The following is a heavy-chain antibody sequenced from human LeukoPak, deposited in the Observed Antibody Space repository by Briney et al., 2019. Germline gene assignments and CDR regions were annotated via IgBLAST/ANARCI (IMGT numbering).Heavy chain of an antibody. V-gene: IGHV1-69*13. D-gene: IGHD6-13*01. J-gene: IGHJ4*02. Sequence: GASVKVSCKASGGTFSSYAISWVRQAPGQGLEWMGGIIPIFGTANYAQKFQGRVTITADESTSTAYMELSSLRSEDTAVYYCARDRSYSSSWDYWGQGTLVTVSS. CDR2: IIPIFGTA. CDR1: GGTFSSYA. CDR3: ARDRSYSSSWDY.